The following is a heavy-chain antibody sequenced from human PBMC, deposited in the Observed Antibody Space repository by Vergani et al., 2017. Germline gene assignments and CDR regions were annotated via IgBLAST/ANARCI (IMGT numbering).Heavy chain of an antibody. Sequence: QVKLQQWGAGLLKPSETLSITCAVYGGSFSGYYWSWIRQRPGKGLEWIGSIYYSGSTYYNPSLKSRVTISVDTSKKQFSLKLSSVTAADTAVYYCASPMVRGVSRYAFDIWGQGTMVTVSS. CDR2: IYYSGST. D-gene: IGHD3-10*01. CDR1: GGSFSGYY. CDR3: ASPMVRGVSRYAFDI. V-gene: IGHV4-34*01. J-gene: IGHJ3*02.